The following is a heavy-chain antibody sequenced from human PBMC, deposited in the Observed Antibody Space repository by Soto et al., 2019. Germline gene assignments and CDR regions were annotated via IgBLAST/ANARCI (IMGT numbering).Heavy chain of an antibody. V-gene: IGHV3-33*01. Sequence: GGSLRLSCAASGFTFSSYGMHCVRQAPCKGREWVAVIWYDGSNKYYADSVKGRFTISRDNSKNTLYLQMNSLRAVYTAVYYCARVRILVLDYYYGRDVGGHGTTVTV. D-gene: IGHD2-8*02. CDR3: ARVRILVLDYYYGRDV. J-gene: IGHJ6*02. CDR2: IWYDGSNK. CDR1: GFTFSSYG.